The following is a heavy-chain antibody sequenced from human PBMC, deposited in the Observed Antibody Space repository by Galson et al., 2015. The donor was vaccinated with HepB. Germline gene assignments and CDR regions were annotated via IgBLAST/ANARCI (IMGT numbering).Heavy chain of an antibody. CDR2: INAGNGNT. CDR1: GYTFTSYA. CDR3: ARGGIAVAPGFPFDY. Sequence: SVKVSCKASGYTFTSYAMHWVRQAPGQRLEWMGWINAGNGNTKYSQKFQGRVTITKDTSASTAYMELSSLRSEDTAVYYCARGGIAVAPGFPFDYWGQGTLVTVSS. V-gene: IGHV1-3*01. J-gene: IGHJ4*02. D-gene: IGHD6-19*01.